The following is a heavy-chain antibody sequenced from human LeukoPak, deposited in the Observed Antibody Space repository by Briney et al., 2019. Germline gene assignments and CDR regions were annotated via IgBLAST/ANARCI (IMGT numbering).Heavy chain of an antibody. D-gene: IGHD7-27*01. Sequence: TGGSLRLSCAASGFTVSSSYMSWVRQAPGKGLEWVSVIYSGGSTYYADSVKGRFTISGDNSKNTLYLQMNSLRAEDTAVYYCATGKLGSYYYYGMDVWGQGTTVTVSS. CDR2: IYSGGST. V-gene: IGHV3-53*01. CDR3: ATGKLGSYYYYGMDV. J-gene: IGHJ6*02. CDR1: GFTVSSSY.